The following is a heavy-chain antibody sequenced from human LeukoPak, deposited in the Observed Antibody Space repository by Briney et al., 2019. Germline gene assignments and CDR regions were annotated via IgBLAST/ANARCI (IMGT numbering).Heavy chain of an antibody. CDR1: GFTFSDYY. CDR3: ARDKIEGPTKLDY. CDR2: ISSSGSTI. J-gene: IGHJ4*02. D-gene: IGHD1-1*01. Sequence: GGSLRLSCAASGFTFSDYYMSWIRQAPGKGLEWVSYISSSGSTIYYADSVKGRFTISRDNAKNSLYPQMNSLRAEDTAVYYCARDKIEGPTKLDYWGQGILVTVSS. V-gene: IGHV3-11*04.